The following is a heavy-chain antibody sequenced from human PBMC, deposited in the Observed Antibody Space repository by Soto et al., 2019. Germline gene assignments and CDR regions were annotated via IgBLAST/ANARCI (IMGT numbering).Heavy chain of an antibody. D-gene: IGHD3-10*01. Sequence: QVQLVESGGGVVQPGRSLRLSCAASRFTFSSYGMHWVRQAPGKGLEWVAVISYDGSNKYYADSVKGRFTISRDNSKNTLYLQMNSLRAEDTAVYYCAKDPNQLWFGELGYGGQGTLVTVSS. J-gene: IGHJ4*02. CDR3: AKDPNQLWFGELGY. V-gene: IGHV3-30*18. CDR2: ISYDGSNK. CDR1: RFTFSSYG.